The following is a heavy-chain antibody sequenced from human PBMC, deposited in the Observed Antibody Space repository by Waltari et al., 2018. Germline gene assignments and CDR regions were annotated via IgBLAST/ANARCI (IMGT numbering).Heavy chain of an antibody. Sequence: QVQLQQWGAGLLKPSETLSLTCAVYGGSFSGYYWSWIRQPPGKGLEWIGEINHRGSTNYNPSLKSRVTISVDTSKNQFSLKLSSVTAADTAVYYCARFKAAAGKTIDYWGQGTLVTVSS. CDR3: ARFKAAAGKTIDY. D-gene: IGHD6-13*01. J-gene: IGHJ4*02. CDR1: GGSFSGYY. CDR2: INHRGST. V-gene: IGHV4-34*01.